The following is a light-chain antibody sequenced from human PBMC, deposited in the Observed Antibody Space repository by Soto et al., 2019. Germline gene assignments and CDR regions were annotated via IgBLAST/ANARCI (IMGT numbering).Light chain of an antibody. J-gene: IGKJ5*01. CDR2: GAS. CDR3: QQYNNWPS. V-gene: IGKV3D-15*01. Sequence: SGSQGERATVSCRASQSVTSNYLAWYQQKPGQAPRLLIFGASSRATGIPDKFSGSGSGTDFTLTIRSLQSEDFAVYFCQQYNNWPSFGQGTRLEIK. CDR1: QSVTSN.